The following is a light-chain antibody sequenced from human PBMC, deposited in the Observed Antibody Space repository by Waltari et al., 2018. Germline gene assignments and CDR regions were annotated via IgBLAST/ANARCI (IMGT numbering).Light chain of an antibody. CDR3: GTWDSTLSTYV. Sequence: QSVLTQPPSVSATTGQTVTISCSGSNSNIGITYVSWYQQFPGTAPKLLTYDDKKRPSQIPDRFSGFKAGTSATLGITGLQAGDEADYYCGTWDSTLSTYVYGTGTRLTVL. J-gene: IGLJ1*01. CDR1: NSNIGITY. V-gene: IGLV1-51*01. CDR2: DDK.